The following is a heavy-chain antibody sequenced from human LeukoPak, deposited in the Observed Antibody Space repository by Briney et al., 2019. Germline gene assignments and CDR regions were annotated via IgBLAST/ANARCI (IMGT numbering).Heavy chain of an antibody. D-gene: IGHD1-26*01. V-gene: IGHV3-7*01. CDR2: MNEYGSEI. J-gene: IGHJ4*02. CDR3: ARRRYSGSSQHFDY. Sequence: GGSLRLSCVASGFSFSGFSMSWVRQAPGKGLEWVAKMNEYGSEIFYVDSVKGRFTISRDNAKKSLYLQMNSLRAEDTAVYYCARRRYSGSSQHFDYWGQGTLVTVSS. CDR1: GFSFSGFS.